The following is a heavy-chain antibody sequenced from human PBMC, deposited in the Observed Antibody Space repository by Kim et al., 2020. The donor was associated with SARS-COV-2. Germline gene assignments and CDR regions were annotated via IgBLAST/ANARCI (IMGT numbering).Heavy chain of an antibody. CDR3: ARVRITMIVVVDAFDI. J-gene: IGHJ3*02. V-gene: IGHV4-31*02. D-gene: IGHD3-22*01. Sequence: NPSLKSRVTISVDTSKNPFSLKLSSVTAADTAVNYCARVRITMIVVVDAFDIWGQGTMVTVSS.